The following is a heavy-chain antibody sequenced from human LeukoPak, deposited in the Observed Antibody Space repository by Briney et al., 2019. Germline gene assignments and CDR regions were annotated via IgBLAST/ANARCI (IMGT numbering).Heavy chain of an antibody. D-gene: IGHD3-9*01. V-gene: IGHV2-5*02. CDR3: AHRRLIHYDILTSQNWFDP. CDR1: GFSLSTRGVG. CDR2: IYWDDDK. Sequence: SGPTLVNPTQTLTLTCTFSGFSLSTRGVGVGWIRQPPGKALEWLALIYWDDDKRYSPSLKSRLTITKDTSKNQVVLTMTNMDPVDTATYYCAHRRLIHYDILTSQNWFDPWGQGTLVTVSS. J-gene: IGHJ5*02.